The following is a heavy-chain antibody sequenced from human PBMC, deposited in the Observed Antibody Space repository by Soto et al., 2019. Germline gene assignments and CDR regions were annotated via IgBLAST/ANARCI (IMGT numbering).Heavy chain of an antibody. CDR3: ARHAGYSYAIDAFDI. Sequence: GRVESVTSYRSGSDRQKHGKGLEWMGIIYPGDSDTRYSPSFQGQVTISADKSISTAYLQWSSLKASDTAMYYCARHAGYSYAIDAFDIWGQGTMVTLSS. CDR1: VESVTSYR. J-gene: IGHJ3*02. D-gene: IGHD5-18*01. CDR2: IYPGDSDT. V-gene: IGHV5-51*01.